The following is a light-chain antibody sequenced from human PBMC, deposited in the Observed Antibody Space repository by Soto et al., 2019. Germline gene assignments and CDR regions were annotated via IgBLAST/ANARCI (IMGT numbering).Light chain of an antibody. CDR1: SSNIGSNY. Sequence: QAVVTQQPSASGTPGQRVTISCSGSSSNIGSNYVNWYQHLPGTAPKLLIYRNDQRPSGVPDRFSGSKSGTSASLAISGLRSEDEADYYCATRDDSRSGHWLFGGGTKLTVL. CDR3: ATRDDSRSGHWL. J-gene: IGLJ3*02. CDR2: RND. V-gene: IGLV1-47*01.